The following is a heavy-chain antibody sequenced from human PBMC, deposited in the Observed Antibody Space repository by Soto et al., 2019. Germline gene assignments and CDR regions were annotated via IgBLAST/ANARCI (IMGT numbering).Heavy chain of an antibody. CDR2: INPNSGAT. J-gene: IGHJ1*01. V-gene: IGHV1-2*02. CDR1: GYSFTGYY. D-gene: IGHD3-22*01. Sequence: WASVKVSCKTSGYSFTGYYIHWVRQAPGQGLEWMGWINPNSGATLYARKFQGRVIVSRDTSINTAFMELSSLSSDDTAVYYCARGPFKYDSSGYYVYWGQGTLVTVSS. CDR3: ARGPFKYDSSGYYVY.